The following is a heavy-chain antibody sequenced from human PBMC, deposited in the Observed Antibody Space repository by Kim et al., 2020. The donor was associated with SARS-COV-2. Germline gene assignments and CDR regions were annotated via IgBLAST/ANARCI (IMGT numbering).Heavy chain of an antibody. V-gene: IGHV3-23*01. D-gene: IGHD4-17*01. CDR3: ARVRNAVTTAASNY. Sequence: AGSVKGRFTISRDNCKNTGYLQRNSRRAEDTAVYFCARVRNAVTTAASNYWGQGTLVTVSS. J-gene: IGHJ4*02.